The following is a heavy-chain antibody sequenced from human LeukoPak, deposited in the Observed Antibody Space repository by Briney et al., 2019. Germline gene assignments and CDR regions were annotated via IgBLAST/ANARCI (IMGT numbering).Heavy chain of an antibody. CDR3: ARDLYFGELLGGVDP. D-gene: IGHD3-10*01. V-gene: IGHV3-66*01. CDR1: GFTVSSNY. Sequence: GGSLRLSCAASGFTVSSNYMSWVRQAPGKGLEWVSVIYSGGSTYYADSVKGRFTISRDNSKNTLYLQVNSLRAEDTAVYYCARDLYFGELLGGVDPWGQGTLVTVSS. J-gene: IGHJ5*02. CDR2: IYSGGST.